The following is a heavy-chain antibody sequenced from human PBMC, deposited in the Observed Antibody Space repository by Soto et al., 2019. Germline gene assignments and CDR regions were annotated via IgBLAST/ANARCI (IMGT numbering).Heavy chain of an antibody. CDR2: ISGSGGST. D-gene: IGHD3-10*01. CDR3: ATEAFDEGSGGDGQTSYYYYYMDV. V-gene: IGHV3-23*01. Sequence: GGSLRLSCAASGFTFSSYAVSWVRQAPGKGLEWVSAISGSGGSTHDADSVKGRLTISRDNSKNTLSLQMNSLRAEDTAVYYCATEAFDEGSGGDGQTSYYYYYMDVWGKGTTVTVSS. CDR1: GFTFSSYA. J-gene: IGHJ6*03.